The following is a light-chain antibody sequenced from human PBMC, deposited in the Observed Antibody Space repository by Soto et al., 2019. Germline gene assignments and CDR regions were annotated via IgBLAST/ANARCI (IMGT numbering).Light chain of an antibody. CDR3: QQYNNWPWK. Sequence: EIVMTQSPATLSVSPGGIATLSCRASQSISDTLAWYQQKPGQAPRLLIHSASRGATGFPARFSGSGSGTDFTLTISSLQSEDFAVYYCQQYNNWPWKFGQGTKVDIK. J-gene: IGKJ1*01. V-gene: IGKV3-15*01. CDR2: SAS. CDR1: QSISDT.